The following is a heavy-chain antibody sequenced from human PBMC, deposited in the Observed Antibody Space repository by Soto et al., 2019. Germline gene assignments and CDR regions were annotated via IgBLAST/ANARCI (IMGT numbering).Heavy chain of an antibody. V-gene: IGHV4-30-4*01. CDR2: IYYSGST. CDR3: ARDSPPVPSYYYYGMDV. D-gene: IGHD2-2*01. J-gene: IGHJ6*02. Sequence: SETLSLTCTVSGVSISSGDYYWSWIRQPPGKGLEWIGYIYYSGSTYYNPSLKSRVTISVDTSKNQFSLKLSSVTAADTAVYYCARDSPPVPSYYYYGMDVWGQGTTVTVSS. CDR1: GVSISSGDYY.